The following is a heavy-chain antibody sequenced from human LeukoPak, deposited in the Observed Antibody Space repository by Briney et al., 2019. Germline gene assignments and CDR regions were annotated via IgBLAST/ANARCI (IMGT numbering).Heavy chain of an antibody. CDR1: GFTFTNAW. CDR3: QFGSGSYYNIPDSWFDP. CDR2: IKSKTDGGTT. D-gene: IGHD3-10*01. V-gene: IGHV3-15*01. Sequence: PGGSLRLSCAASGFTFTNAWMTWVRQAPGKGLEWVGRIKSKTDGGTTDCAAPVKGRFTISRDDSKNTLYLQMNSLKTEDTAVYYCQFGSGSYYNIPDSWFDPWGQGTLVTVSS. J-gene: IGHJ5*02.